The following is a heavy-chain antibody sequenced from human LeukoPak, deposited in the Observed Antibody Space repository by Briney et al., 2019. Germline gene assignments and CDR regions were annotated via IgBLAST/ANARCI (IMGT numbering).Heavy chain of an antibody. J-gene: IGHJ4*02. CDR1: GDSISSNSYY. Sequence: KPSETLSLTCTVSGDSISSNSYYWGWIRQSPGKGLEWIGSIYYSGSTYYNPSLKSRATISIDTSKNQFYLKLNSVTAADTAVYYCARHVHSGYEIDYWGQGTLVTVSS. CDR2: IYYSGST. CDR3: ARHVHSGYEIDY. V-gene: IGHV4-39*01. D-gene: IGHD5-12*01.